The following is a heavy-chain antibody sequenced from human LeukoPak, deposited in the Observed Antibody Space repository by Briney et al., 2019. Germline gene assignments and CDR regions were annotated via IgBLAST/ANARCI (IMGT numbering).Heavy chain of an antibody. CDR1: GGSISSSSYY. CDR3: ARLMLWGYSYGYWFDP. CDR2: IYYSGST. Sequence: SETLSLTCTVSGGSISSSSYYWGWIRQPPGKGLEWIGSIYYSGSTYYNPSLKSRVTISVDTSKNQFPLKLSSVTAADTAVYYCARLMLWGYSYGYWFDPWGQGTLVTVSS. V-gene: IGHV4-39*01. D-gene: IGHD5-18*01. J-gene: IGHJ5*02.